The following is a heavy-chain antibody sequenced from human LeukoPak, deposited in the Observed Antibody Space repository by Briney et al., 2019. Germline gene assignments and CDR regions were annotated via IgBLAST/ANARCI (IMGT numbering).Heavy chain of an antibody. CDR3: ARDPGSNSHDWYFDL. CDR2: INTEGKTT. CDR1: GFTFSTYW. V-gene: IGHV3-74*01. D-gene: IGHD1-26*01. J-gene: IGHJ2*01. Sequence: PGGSLRLSCAASGFTFSTYWMYWVRQAPGKGLLWVSRINTEGKTTHYADSVKGRFVISRDNAKNTLYLQMNSLRTEDTAVYYCARDPGSNSHDWYFDLWGRGTLVTLSS.